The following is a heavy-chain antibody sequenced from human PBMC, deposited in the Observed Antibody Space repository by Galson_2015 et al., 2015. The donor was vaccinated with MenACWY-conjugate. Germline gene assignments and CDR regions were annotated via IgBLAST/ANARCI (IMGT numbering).Heavy chain of an antibody. J-gene: IGHJ6*02. Sequence: SLRLSCAASGFTFSIYSMNWVRQAPGKGLEWVSYVSTRSTAIYYADSVKGRFTISRGNAKNSLYLQMNSLRAEDTAVYYCARGYCDGGNCYGLPHQAMYVWGQGTTVTVSS. D-gene: IGHD2-15*01. CDR2: VSTRSTAI. CDR3: ARGYCDGGNCYGLPHQAMYV. V-gene: IGHV3-48*04. CDR1: GFTFSIYS.